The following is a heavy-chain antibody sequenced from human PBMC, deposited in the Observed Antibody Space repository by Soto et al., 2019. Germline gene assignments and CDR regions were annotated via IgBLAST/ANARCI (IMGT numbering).Heavy chain of an antibody. CDR3: ARVGAAIGDWFDP. Sequence: KPSETLSLTCTVSGGSISSGGYYWSWIRQHPGKGLEWIGYIYYSGSTYYNPSLKSRVTISVDTSKNQFSLKLSSVTAADTAVYYCARVGAAIGDWFDPWGQGTLVTVSS. V-gene: IGHV4-31*03. CDR1: GGSISSGGYY. J-gene: IGHJ5*02. D-gene: IGHD6-25*01. CDR2: IYYSGST.